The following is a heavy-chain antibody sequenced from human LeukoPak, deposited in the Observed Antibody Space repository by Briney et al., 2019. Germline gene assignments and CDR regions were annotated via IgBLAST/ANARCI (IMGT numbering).Heavy chain of an antibody. CDR1: GFTFSSYS. D-gene: IGHD1-26*01. Sequence: PGGSLRLSCAAFGFTFSSYSMNWVRQAPWKGLEWVSSISSSSSYIYYADSVKGRFTISRDNAKNSLYLQMNSLRAEDTAVYYCARRGVGATRWGQGTLVTVSS. CDR3: ARRGVGATR. V-gene: IGHV3-21*01. J-gene: IGHJ4*02. CDR2: ISSSSSYI.